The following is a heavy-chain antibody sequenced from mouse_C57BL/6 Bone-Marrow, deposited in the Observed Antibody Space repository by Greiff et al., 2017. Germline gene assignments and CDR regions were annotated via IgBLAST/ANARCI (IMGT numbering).Heavy chain of an antibody. CDR1: GFTFSSYT. Sequence: EVMLVESGGGLVKPGGSLKLSCAASGFTFSSYTMSWVRQTPEKRLQWVAAISGGGGNTYYPDSVKGRFTISRDNDKNILYLQMSSLRSEDTALYYCSRQVTTVLATKYFDVWGTGTTVTVCS. CDR2: ISGGGGNT. CDR3: SRQVTTVLATKYFDV. V-gene: IGHV5-9*01. J-gene: IGHJ1*03. D-gene: IGHD1-1*01.